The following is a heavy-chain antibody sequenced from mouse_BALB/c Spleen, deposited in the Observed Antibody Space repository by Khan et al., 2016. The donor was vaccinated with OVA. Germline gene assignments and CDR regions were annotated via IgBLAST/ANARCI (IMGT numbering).Heavy chain of an antibody. Sequence: IQLVQSGAELVKPGASVKLSCTASGFNIKDTYMHWVKQRPEQGLEWIGRIDPANGNTKYDPKFQGKATITADTSSNTAYLQLSSLTSEDTAVYYCAITTVVRYYAMDYWGQGTSVTVST. CDR2: IDPANGNT. CDR3: AITTVVRYYAMDY. J-gene: IGHJ4*01. D-gene: IGHD1-1*01. CDR1: GFNIKDTY. V-gene: IGHV14-3*02.